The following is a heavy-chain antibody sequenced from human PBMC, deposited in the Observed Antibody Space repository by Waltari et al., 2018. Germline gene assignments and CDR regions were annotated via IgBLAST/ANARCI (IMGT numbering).Heavy chain of an antibody. CDR2: IYYSGST. J-gene: IGHJ6*03. V-gene: IGHV4-59*01. CDR1: GGSISSYY. D-gene: IGHD2-15*01. Sequence: QVQLQESGPGLVKPSETLSLTCPVSGGSISSYYWSWIRQPPGKGLEWIGYIYYSGSTNYNPSLKSRVTISVDTSKNQFSLKLSSVTAADTAVYYCARGGGNPTIGYYYYYYMDVWGKGTTVTVSS. CDR3: ARGGGNPTIGYYYYYYMDV.